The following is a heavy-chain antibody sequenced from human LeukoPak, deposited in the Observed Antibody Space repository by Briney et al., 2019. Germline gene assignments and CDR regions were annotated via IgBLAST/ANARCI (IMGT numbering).Heavy chain of an antibody. CDR2: IYTSGST. CDR3: ARDLNTATILYGGGYNWFDP. CDR1: GGSFSGYY. J-gene: IGHJ5*02. D-gene: IGHD5-18*01. Sequence: SETLSLTCAVYGGSFSGYYWSWIRQPAGKGLEWIGRIYTSGSTNYNPSLKSRVTMSVDTSKNQFSLKLSSVTAADTAVYYCARDLNTATILYGGGYNWFDPWGQGTLVTVSS. V-gene: IGHV4-4*07.